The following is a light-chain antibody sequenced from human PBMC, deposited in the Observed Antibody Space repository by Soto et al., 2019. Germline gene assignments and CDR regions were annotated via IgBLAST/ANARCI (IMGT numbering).Light chain of an antibody. V-gene: IGKV1-9*01. Sequence: IQLTQSPSSLSASVGDRVTITCRASQGISSYLAWYQQKPGKAPKLLIYAASTLQSGVPSRFSGSGSGTDFILTISSLQPEDFATYYCQQLNSYPPFGGGTKVDIK. J-gene: IGKJ4*01. CDR2: AAS. CDR3: QQLNSYPP. CDR1: QGISSY.